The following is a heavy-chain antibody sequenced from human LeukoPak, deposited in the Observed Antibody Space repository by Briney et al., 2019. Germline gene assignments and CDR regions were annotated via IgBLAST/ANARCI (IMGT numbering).Heavy chain of an antibody. J-gene: IGHJ4*02. CDR3: ARIDTAMVYPFDY. Sequence: SETLSLTCAVYGGSFSGYYWSWLRQPPGKGLEWIGEINHSGSTNYNPSLKSRVTISVDTSKNQFSLKLGSVTAADTAVYYCARIDTAMVYPFDYWGQGTLVTVSS. CDR1: GGSFSGYY. CDR2: INHSGST. D-gene: IGHD5-18*01. V-gene: IGHV4-34*01.